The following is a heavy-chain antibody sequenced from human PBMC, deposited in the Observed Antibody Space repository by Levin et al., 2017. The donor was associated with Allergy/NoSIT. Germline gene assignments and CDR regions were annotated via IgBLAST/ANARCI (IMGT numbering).Heavy chain of an antibody. CDR2: ISYDGSNK. J-gene: IGHJ4*02. CDR1: GFTFSSYA. V-gene: IGHV3-30-3*01. Sequence: SGGSLRLSCAASGFTFSSYAMHWVRQAPGKGLEWVAVISYDGSNKYYADSVKGRFTISRDNSKNTLYLQMNSLRAEDTAVYYCARDGGDGYNYVGFDYWGQGTLVTVSS. CDR3: ARDGGDGYNYVGFDY. D-gene: IGHD5-24*01.